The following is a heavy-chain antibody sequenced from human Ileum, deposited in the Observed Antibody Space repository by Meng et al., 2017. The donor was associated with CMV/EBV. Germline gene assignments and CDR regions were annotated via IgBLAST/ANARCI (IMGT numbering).Heavy chain of an antibody. CDR3: ARDMTNRWFYY. CDR1: GDSVKINNYY. Sequence: QVQLQESGPGLVKPSETLSLTCTFSGDSVKINNYYWAWIRQPPGQGLELIGTINYSGSIYYNPSLKSRVTLSVDTSKTQFSLRLTSVTAADTAMYYCARDMTNRWFYYWGQGILVTVSS. CDR2: INYSGSI. J-gene: IGHJ4*02. V-gene: IGHV4-39*07. D-gene: IGHD4-11*01.